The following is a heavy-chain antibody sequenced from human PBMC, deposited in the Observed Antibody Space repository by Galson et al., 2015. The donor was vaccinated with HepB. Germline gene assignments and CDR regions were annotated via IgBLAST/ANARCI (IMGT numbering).Heavy chain of an antibody. V-gene: IGHV3-21*01. D-gene: IGHD3-3*01. CDR2: ISSGSTYI. Sequence: SLRLSCAASGFTFGDYSMSWVRQAPGKGLEWVSSISSGSTYIYYADSVKGRFTISRDDAKNSLYLQMNSLRAEDTAVYYCARAVSIFGVVALFDYWGQGTLLTVSS. J-gene: IGHJ4*02. CDR3: ARAVSIFGVVALFDY. CDR1: GFTFGDYS.